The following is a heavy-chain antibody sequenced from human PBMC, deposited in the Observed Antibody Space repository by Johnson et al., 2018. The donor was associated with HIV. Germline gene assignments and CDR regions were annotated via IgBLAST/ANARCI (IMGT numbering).Heavy chain of an antibody. CDR1: GFTFSSYA. J-gene: IGHJ3*02. Sequence: VQLVESGGGVVHPGRSLRLSCAASGFTFSSYAMHWVRQATGKGLEWVSAIGTAGDTYYPGSVKGRFTISRENAKNSLYLQMNSLRAGDTAVYYCARGPPLQWELRGNAFDIWGQGTMVTVSS. CDR2: IGTAGDT. D-gene: IGHD1-26*01. V-gene: IGHV3-13*01. CDR3: ARGPPLQWELRGNAFDI.